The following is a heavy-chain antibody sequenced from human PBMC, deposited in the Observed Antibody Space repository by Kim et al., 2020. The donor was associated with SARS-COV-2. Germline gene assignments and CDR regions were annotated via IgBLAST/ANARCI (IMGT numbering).Heavy chain of an antibody. CDR3: ASIRGVMGY. V-gene: IGHV3-72*01. J-gene: IGHJ4*02. D-gene: IGHD3-10*01. CDR2: YTT. Sequence: YTTEHTASVKGRFTISRDDSHNSLYLQMHSLKTEDTAVYYCASIRGVMGYWGQGTLVTVSS.